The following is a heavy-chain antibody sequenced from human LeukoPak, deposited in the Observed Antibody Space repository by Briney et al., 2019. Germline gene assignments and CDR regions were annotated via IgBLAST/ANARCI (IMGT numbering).Heavy chain of an antibody. V-gene: IGHV4-39*01. CDR2: VHHSGTT. CDR1: GGSISTSSYF. Sequence: SETLSLTCTVAGGSISTSSYFWVWVRQPPGEGLAWIGSVHHSGTTFYNSSLKSRVTISGDTSKNQFSLKLTSVTAADTAVYYCARLRFSGGNPFDYWGQGTLVTASS. CDR3: ARLRFSGGNPFDY. D-gene: IGHD3-16*01. J-gene: IGHJ4*02.